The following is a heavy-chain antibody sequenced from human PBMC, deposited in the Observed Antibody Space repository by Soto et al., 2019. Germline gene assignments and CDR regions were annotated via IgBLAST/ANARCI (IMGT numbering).Heavy chain of an antibody. D-gene: IGHD3-16*01. V-gene: IGHV4-34*01. CDR2: INHSGST. CDR1: GGSFSGYY. J-gene: IGHJ4*02. Sequence: PSETLSLTCAVYGGSFSGYYWSWIRQPPGKGLEWIGEINHSGSTNYNPSLKSRVTISVDTPKNQFSLKLSSVTAADTAVYYCARGRGGVTSPAFDYWGQGTLVTVSS. CDR3: ARGRGGVTSPAFDY.